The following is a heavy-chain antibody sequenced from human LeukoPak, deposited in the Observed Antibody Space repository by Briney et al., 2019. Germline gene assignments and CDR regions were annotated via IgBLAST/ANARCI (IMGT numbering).Heavy chain of an antibody. Sequence: SETLSLTCTVSGGSISSDYWSWIRQPAGKGLEWIGRIYTSGSTNYNPSLKSRVTISVDTSKNQFSLKLSSVTAADTAVYYCARLSTVTTSFDYWGQGTLVTVSS. CDR1: GGSISSDY. V-gene: IGHV4-4*07. CDR3: ARLSTVTTSFDY. D-gene: IGHD4-17*01. CDR2: IYTSGST. J-gene: IGHJ4*02.